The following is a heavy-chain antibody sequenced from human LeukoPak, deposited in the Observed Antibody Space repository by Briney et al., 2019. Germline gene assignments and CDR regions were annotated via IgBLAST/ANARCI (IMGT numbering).Heavy chain of an antibody. Sequence: SETLSLTCTVSGGSISSYYWSWIRQPPGKGLEWIGYIYYSGSTNYNPSLKSRVTISVDTSKNQFSLKLGSVTAADTAVYYCARVYYDSSGYYYYYYGMDVWGQGTTVTVSS. CDR1: GGSISSYY. J-gene: IGHJ6*02. CDR3: ARVYYDSSGYYYYYYGMDV. D-gene: IGHD3-22*01. V-gene: IGHV4-59*01. CDR2: IYYSGST.